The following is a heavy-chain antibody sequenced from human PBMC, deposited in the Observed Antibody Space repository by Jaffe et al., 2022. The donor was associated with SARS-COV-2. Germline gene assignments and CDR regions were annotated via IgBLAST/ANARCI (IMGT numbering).Heavy chain of an antibody. V-gene: IGHV3-23*01. D-gene: IGHD1-26*01. CDR2: ISGSGGST. CDR3: AKSGGGSDQPGRAYYYYGMDV. Sequence: EVQLLESGGGLVQPGGSLRLSCAASGFTFSSYAMSWVRQAPGKGLEWVSAISGSGGSTYYADSVKGRFTISRDNSKNTLYLQMNSLRAEDTAVYYCAKSGGGSDQPGRAYYYYGMDVWGQGTTVTVSS. CDR1: GFTFSSYA. J-gene: IGHJ6*02.